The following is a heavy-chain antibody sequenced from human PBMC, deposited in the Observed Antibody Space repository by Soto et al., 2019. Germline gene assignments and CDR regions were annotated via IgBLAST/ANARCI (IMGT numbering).Heavy chain of an antibody. CDR1: GYTFTSYD. V-gene: IGHV1-8*01. J-gene: IGHJ5*02. D-gene: IGHD6-13*01. CDR2: MNPNSGNT. Sequence: QVQLVQSGAEVKKPGASVKVSCKASGYTFTSYDINWVRQATGQGLEWMGWMNPNSGNTGYAQKFQGRVTMTRNTSISTAYRELSSLRSEDTAVYYCARHSSSWYEGWFDPWGQGTLVTVSS. CDR3: ARHSSSWYEGWFDP.